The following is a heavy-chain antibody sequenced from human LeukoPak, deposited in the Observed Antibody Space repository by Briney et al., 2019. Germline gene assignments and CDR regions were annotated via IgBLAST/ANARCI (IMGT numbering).Heavy chain of an antibody. J-gene: IGHJ6*03. V-gene: IGHV4-59*11. CDR2: SHSSGDT. D-gene: IGHD6-6*01. Sequence: PSETLSLTCSVSSVSISSHDWSWVRQSPGKGLEWIGYSHSSGDTSYSPSLKSRVTISLDTSKNQFSLRLSSVTAADTAVYFWAKGEYSRTSYYHYYMDVWGKGTTVNGSS. CDR3: AKGEYSRTSYYHYYMDV. CDR1: SVSISSHD.